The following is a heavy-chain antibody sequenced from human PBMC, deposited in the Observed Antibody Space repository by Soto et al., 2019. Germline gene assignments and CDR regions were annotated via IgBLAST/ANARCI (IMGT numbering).Heavy chain of an antibody. CDR2: IYYSGST. V-gene: IGHV4-59*08. Sequence: PSETLSLTCTVSVGSISSYYWSWIRQPPGKGLEWIGYIYYSGSTNYNPSLKSRVTISVDTSKNQFSLKLSSVTAADTAVYYCATSVNGDYDYWGQGTLVTVSS. D-gene: IGHD4-17*01. J-gene: IGHJ4*02. CDR1: VGSISSYY. CDR3: ATSVNGDYDY.